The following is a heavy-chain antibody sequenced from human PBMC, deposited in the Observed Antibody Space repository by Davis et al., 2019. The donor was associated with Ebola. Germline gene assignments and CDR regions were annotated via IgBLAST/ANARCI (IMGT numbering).Heavy chain of an antibody. CDR3: ARSGGYYFDY. Sequence: ASVKVSCKASGYTFTGYYMHWVRQAPGQGLEWMGWINPNSGGTNYAQKFQGRVTMSRDTSIGTAYMELNSLRSDDTALYYCARSGGYYFDYWGQGALVTVSS. CDR1: GYTFTGYY. J-gene: IGHJ4*02. CDR2: INPNSGGT. V-gene: IGHV1-2*02. D-gene: IGHD3-16*01.